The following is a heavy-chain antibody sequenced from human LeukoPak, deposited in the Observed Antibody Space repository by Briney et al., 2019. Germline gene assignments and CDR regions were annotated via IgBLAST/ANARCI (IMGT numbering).Heavy chain of an antibody. CDR1: GFTFSSYW. CDR3: AKDGASAVVFDY. Sequence: GGSLRLSCAASGFTFSSYWMHWVRQAPGKGLVWVSRINNDGSASAYADSVKGRFTISRDNVKNTLYLQMNSLRVEDTAVYYCAKDGASAVVFDYWGKGTLVTVSS. D-gene: IGHD4-23*01. V-gene: IGHV3-74*01. CDR2: INNDGSAS. J-gene: IGHJ4*02.